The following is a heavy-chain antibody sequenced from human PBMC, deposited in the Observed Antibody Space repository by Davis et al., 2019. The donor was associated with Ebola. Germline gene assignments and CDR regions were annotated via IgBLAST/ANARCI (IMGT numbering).Heavy chain of an antibody. D-gene: IGHD6-6*01. CDR2: ISSSGSTI. CDR3: ARGLAARRYYYGMDV. Sequence: GESLKISCATSGFTFSSNAMSWVRQAPGKGLEWVSYISSSGSTIYYADSVKGRFTISRDNAKNSLYLQMNSLRAEDTAVYYCARGLAARRYYYGMDVWGQGTTVTVSS. J-gene: IGHJ6*02. V-gene: IGHV3-48*04. CDR1: GFTFSSNA.